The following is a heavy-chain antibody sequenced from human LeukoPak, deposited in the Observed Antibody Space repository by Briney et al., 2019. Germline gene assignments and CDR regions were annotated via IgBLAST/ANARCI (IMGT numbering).Heavy chain of an antibody. J-gene: IGHJ6*03. CDR3: ASLSIGPSPYFYYYMDV. Sequence: SEILSLTCSVSGASIDSYYWGWIRQPPGKGLEWIGYIYTSGNTIYNPSLKSPVTISMDTSKNQFSLKMRSVTAADTAVYYCASLSIGPSPYFYYYMDVWGKGTSVTVSS. CDR1: GASIDSYY. D-gene: IGHD2-21*01. V-gene: IGHV4-4*09. CDR2: IYTSGNT.